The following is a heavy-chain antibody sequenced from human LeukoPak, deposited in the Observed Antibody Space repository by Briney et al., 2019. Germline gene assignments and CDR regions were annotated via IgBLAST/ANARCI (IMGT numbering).Heavy chain of an antibody. J-gene: IGHJ4*02. Sequence: GASVKVCCKASGGTFSSYAISWVRQAPGQGLEWMGRIIPILGIANYAQKFQGRVTITADKSTSTAYMELSSLRSEDTAVYYCAREEATNFDYWGQGTLVTVSS. CDR1: GGTFSSYA. D-gene: IGHD5-12*01. V-gene: IGHV1-69*04. CDR3: AREEATNFDY. CDR2: IIPILGIA.